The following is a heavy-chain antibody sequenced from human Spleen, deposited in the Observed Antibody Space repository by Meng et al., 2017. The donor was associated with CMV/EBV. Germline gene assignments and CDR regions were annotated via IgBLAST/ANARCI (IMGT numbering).Heavy chain of an antibody. D-gene: IGHD1-14*01. V-gene: IGHV1-69*06. J-gene: IGHJ4*02. Sequence: SVKVSCKASGGTFSSYAISWVRQAPGQGLEWMGGIIPIFGTTNYAQNFQGRVTVSADKSTTTAYMELSNLKSEDTAIYYCATIRGLLITFYLESWGQGTLVTVSS. CDR3: ATIRGLLITFYLES. CDR1: GGTFSSYA. CDR2: IIPIFGTT.